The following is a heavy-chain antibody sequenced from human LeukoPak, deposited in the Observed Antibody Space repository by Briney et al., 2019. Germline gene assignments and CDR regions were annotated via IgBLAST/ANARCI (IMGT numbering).Heavy chain of an antibody. V-gene: IGHV4-4*07. CDR2: ISTSGTT. CDR1: GGPISSYY. CDR3: ARRHPYYYGSGTYSRED. D-gene: IGHD3-10*01. J-gene: IGHJ4*02. Sequence: SETLSLTCTVFGGPISSYYWNWIRQPAGKGLEWIGRISTSGTTNYHPSLKSRVTLSLDTSKNQFSLNLRSVTAADTAIYFCARRHPYYYGSGTYSREDWGQGTLVTVSS.